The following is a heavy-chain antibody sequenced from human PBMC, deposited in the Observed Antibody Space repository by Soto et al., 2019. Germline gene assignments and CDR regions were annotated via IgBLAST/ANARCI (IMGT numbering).Heavy chain of an antibody. CDR2: ISYDGGLQ. Sequence: QAHLVESGGGVVQPGRSLRLSCAASGFTFTSYGMHWDRQAPGTRLEWVAVISYDGGLQHYADSVKGRFTISRDNSMNMVLLQMNSLRAEDTAVYYCVSDRGYGHASVPYSWGQGTLVSVSS. CDR3: VSDRGYGHASVPYS. CDR1: GFTFTSYG. V-gene: IGHV3-30*03. D-gene: IGHD5-18*01. J-gene: IGHJ4*02.